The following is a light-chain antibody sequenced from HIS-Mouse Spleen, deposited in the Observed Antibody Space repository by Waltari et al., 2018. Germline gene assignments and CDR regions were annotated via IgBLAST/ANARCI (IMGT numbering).Light chain of an antibody. CDR3: QTWGTGNWV. Sequence: QLVLTQSPSASASLGASVKLTCTLSSGHSSYAIAGHQQQPEKGPRYLMKLNSDGSHSKGGGIPDRFSGSSSGAERYLTISSLQSEDEADYYCQTWGTGNWVFGGGTKLTVL. V-gene: IGLV4-69*01. CDR1: SGHSSYA. CDR2: LNSDGSH. J-gene: IGLJ3*02.